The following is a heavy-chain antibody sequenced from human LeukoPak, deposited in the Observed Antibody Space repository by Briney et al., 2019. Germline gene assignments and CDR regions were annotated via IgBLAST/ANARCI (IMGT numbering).Heavy chain of an antibody. CDR2: MNPYSGNT. V-gene: IGHV1-8*01. CDR1: EYTFTSYD. D-gene: IGHD2-15*01. J-gene: IGHJ5*02. Sequence: GASVKVSCKASEYTFTSYDIHWVRQAPGQGLEWMGWMNPYSGNTGYAQKFQGRITMTRNTSINTAYMELISLTSEDTAVYYCARDGRFCSGPTCYLRGNHWFDPWGQGTLVAVSS. CDR3: ARDGRFCSGPTCYLRGNHWFDP.